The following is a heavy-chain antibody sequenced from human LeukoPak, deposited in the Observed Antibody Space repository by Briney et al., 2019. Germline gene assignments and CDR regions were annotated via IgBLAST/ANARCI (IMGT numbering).Heavy chain of an antibody. V-gene: IGHV4-59*01. CDR2: IYYSGST. CDR1: GGSISSYY. Sequence: PSETLSLTCTVSGGSISSYYWSWIRQPPGKGLEWIGYIYYSGSTNYNPSLKSRVTISVDTSKNQFSLKLNSLTAADTAMYYCARVGGTNYYYYAMDVWGQGTTVTVSS. J-gene: IGHJ6*02. CDR3: ARVGGTNYYYYAMDV.